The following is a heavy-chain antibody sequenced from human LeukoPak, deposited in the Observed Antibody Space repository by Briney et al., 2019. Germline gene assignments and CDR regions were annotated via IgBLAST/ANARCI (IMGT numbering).Heavy chain of an antibody. V-gene: IGHV3-74*01. CDR3: ARGDPLGNY. Sequence: GGSLRLSCSASGFTFRTYWMHWVRQGPGKGLLWVAHVNSDGSNTAYGDSVKGRFTISRDNAKSTLYLQMNSLRSEDTAVYYCARGDPLGNYWGQGTLVTVSS. CDR2: VNSDGSNT. D-gene: IGHD7-27*01. CDR1: GFTFRTYW. J-gene: IGHJ4*02.